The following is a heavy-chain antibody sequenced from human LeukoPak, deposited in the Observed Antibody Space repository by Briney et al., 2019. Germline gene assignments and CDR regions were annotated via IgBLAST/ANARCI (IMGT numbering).Heavy chain of an antibody. V-gene: IGHV1-8*01. CDR3: ARKGYDTQAYYYYYGMDV. D-gene: IGHD6-13*01. CDR2: MNPNSGNT. J-gene: IGHJ6*02. CDR1: GYAFTSYD. Sequence: ASVKVSCKASGYAFTSYDVNWVRQATGQGLEWMGWMNPNSGNTGYAQKFQGRVTMTRNTSTSTAYMELSSLRSEDTAVYYCARKGYDTQAYYYYYGMDVWGQGTTATVSS.